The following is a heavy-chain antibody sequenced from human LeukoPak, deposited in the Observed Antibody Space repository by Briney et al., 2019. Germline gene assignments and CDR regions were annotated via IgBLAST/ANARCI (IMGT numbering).Heavy chain of an antibody. CDR2: IYYSGST. Sequence: SETLSLTCTVSGGSISSGGYYWSWIRQHPGKGLEWIGYIYYSGSTYYNPSLKSRVTISVDTSKNQFSLKLSSVTAADTAVYYCARASGYYGSGSYYILYYGMDVWGQGTAVTVSS. CDR1: GGSISSGGYY. D-gene: IGHD3-10*01. CDR3: ARASGYYGSGSYYILYYGMDV. V-gene: IGHV4-31*03. J-gene: IGHJ6*02.